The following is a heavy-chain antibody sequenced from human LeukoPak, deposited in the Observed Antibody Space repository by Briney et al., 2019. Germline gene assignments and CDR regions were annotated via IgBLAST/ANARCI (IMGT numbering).Heavy chain of an antibody. CDR2: ISSSGSTI. CDR1: GFTFSSYS. CDR3: ARDRLYHFDY. V-gene: IGHV3-48*04. J-gene: IGHJ4*02. D-gene: IGHD3-16*02. Sequence: GGSLRLSCAASGFTFSSYSMNWVRQAPGKGLEWVSYISSSGSTIYYADSVKGRFTISRDNAKNSLYLQMNSLRAEDTAVYYCARDRLYHFDYWGQGTLVTVSS.